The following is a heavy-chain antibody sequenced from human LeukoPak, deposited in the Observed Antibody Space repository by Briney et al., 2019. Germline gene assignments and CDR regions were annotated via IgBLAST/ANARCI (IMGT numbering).Heavy chain of an antibody. V-gene: IGHV4-59*07. CDR3: ARGRRGERLHAFDI. J-gene: IGHJ3*02. D-gene: IGHD1-26*01. CDR2: VHYTDHS. Sequence: SDTLSLTCTVSGDSISSYFWSWIRQPPGKGLEWIAYVHYTDHSNYNPSLRSRVTITIDISKNQISLMLSAVTAADTAVYYCARGRRGERLHAFDIWGQGTMVTVSS. CDR1: GDSISSYF.